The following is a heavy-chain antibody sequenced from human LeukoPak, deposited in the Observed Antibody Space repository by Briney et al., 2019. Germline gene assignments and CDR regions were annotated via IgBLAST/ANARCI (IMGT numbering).Heavy chain of an antibody. CDR3: ARDSGAPDFDY. D-gene: IGHD2-8*02. Sequence: ASVKDTCQATVYIFTGYHMHWVRQPPSQGLERMGWINPNSGCKNYAQKLQDRATMTRDTSIRTAYMDLSRLTSDETAGHYFARDSGAPDFDYWGQGTLVTVAS. CDR1: VYIFTGYH. V-gene: IGHV1-2*02. J-gene: IGHJ4*02. CDR2: INPNSGCK.